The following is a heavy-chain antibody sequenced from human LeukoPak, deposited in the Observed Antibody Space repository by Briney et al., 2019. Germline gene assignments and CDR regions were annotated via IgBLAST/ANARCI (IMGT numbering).Heavy chain of an antibody. V-gene: IGHV3-9*01. CDR3: AKGRFPRLQVAGTGDWFDP. D-gene: IGHD6-19*01. Sequence: GGSLRLSCAASGFTFDDYAMHWVRQAPGKGLEWVSGISWNSGSIGYADSVKGRFTSSRENAKNSLYLQMNSLRAEDTALYYCAKGRFPRLQVAGTGDWFDPWGQGTLVTVSS. CDR2: ISWNSGSI. J-gene: IGHJ5*02. CDR1: GFTFDDYA.